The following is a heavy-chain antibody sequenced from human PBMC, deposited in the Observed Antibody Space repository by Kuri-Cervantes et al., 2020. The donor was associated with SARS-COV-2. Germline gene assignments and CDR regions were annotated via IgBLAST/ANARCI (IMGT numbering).Heavy chain of an antibody. J-gene: IGHJ6*03. V-gene: IGHV1-69*05. CDR2: IIPIFGTA. CDR3: ARVLAGYGYYMGV. CDR1: GGTFSSYA. Sequence: SVKVSCKASGGTFSSYAISWVRQAPGQGLEWMGGIIPIFGTANYAQKFQGRVTITTDESTSTAYMELRSLRSDDTAVYYCARVLAGYGYYMGVWGKGTTVTVSS. D-gene: IGHD5-18*01.